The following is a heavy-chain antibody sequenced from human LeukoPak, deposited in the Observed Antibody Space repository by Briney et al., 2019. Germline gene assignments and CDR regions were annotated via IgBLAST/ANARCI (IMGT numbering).Heavy chain of an antibody. J-gene: IGHJ5*02. CDR2: INWNGGST. V-gene: IGHV3-20*04. CDR1: GFTFGNYG. Sequence: GGSLRLSCAASGFTFGNYGMSWVRQAPGKGLEWVSGINWNGGSTGYADSVEGRFTISRDNAKNSQYLQMNSLRVEDTAVYYCARAPKFRLVGVPKGPFDPWGQGTLVTVSS. CDR3: ARAPKFRLVGVPKGPFDP. D-gene: IGHD1-26*01.